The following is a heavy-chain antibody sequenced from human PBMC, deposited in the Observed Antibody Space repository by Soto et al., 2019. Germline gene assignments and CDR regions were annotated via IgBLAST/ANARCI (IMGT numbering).Heavy chain of an antibody. Sequence: VGSLRVSWAAAGFTGSGIDGSWVRQAPGKGLEWVSVIYGGGSTYYADSVKGRFTISRDISKNTLYLQMNSLRAEDTAVYYCARSTYYYDIDYWGQGTLVTVSS. CDR2: IYGGGST. J-gene: IGHJ4*02. CDR3: ARSTYYYDIDY. CDR1: GFTGSGID. V-gene: IGHV3-53*01. D-gene: IGHD3-22*01.